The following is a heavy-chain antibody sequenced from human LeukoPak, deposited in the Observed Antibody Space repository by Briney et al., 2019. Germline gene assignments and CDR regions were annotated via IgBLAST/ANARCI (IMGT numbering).Heavy chain of an antibody. CDR3: ARKVLVGNKYFDY. J-gene: IGHJ4*02. D-gene: IGHD2/OR15-2a*01. CDR2: VWYDGSNK. V-gene: IGHV3-33*01. Sequence: GRSLRLSCAASGFTFSSYGMHWVRQAPGKGLEWVAVVWYDGSNKYYADSVKGRFTISRDNSKNTLYLHMNSLRAEDTAVYYCARKVLVGNKYFDYWGQGTLVTVSS. CDR1: GFTFSSYG.